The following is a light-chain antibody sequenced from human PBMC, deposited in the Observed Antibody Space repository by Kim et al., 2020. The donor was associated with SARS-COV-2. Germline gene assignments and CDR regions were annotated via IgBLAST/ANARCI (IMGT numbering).Light chain of an antibody. V-gene: IGLV2-8*01. CDR3: SSSAGSITNFV. CDR2: EVT. Sequence: QSALTQPPSASGSPGQSVTISCTGTSSDVGRHNHVSWYQQHPGKAPKLIIYEVTKRPSGVPDRFSGSKSGNTASLTVSGLQAEDEADYYCSSSAGSITNFVFGIGNKVTVL. CDR1: SSDVGRHNH. J-gene: IGLJ1*01.